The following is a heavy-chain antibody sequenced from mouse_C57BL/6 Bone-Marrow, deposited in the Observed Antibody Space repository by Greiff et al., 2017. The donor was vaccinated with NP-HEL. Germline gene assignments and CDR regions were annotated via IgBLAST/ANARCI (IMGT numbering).Heavy chain of an antibody. CDR1: GFTFSDYY. CDR3: ARHKGSSWFAY. V-gene: IGHV5-12*01. J-gene: IGHJ3*01. Sequence: DVKLVESGGGLVQPGGSLKLSCAASGFTFSDYYMYWVRQTPEKRLEWVAYLSNGGGSTYYPDTVKGRFPISRDNAKNTLYLQMSRLKSEDTAMYYCARHKGSSWFAYWGQGTLVTVSA. D-gene: IGHD1-1*02. CDR2: LSNGGGST.